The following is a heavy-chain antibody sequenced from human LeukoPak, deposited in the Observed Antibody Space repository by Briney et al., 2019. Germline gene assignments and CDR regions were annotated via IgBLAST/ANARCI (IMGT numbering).Heavy chain of an antibody. J-gene: IGHJ4*02. D-gene: IGHD3-3*01. V-gene: IGHV3-33*01. CDR3: ARDLYDFWSGPTGYFDY. Sequence: GGSLRLSCAASGFTFSSYGMHWVRQAPGKGLEWVAVIWYDGSNKYYADSVKGRFTISRDNSKNTLYLQMNSLRAEDTAVYYCARDLYDFWSGPTGYFDYWGQGTLVTVSS. CDR2: IWYDGSNK. CDR1: GFTFSSYG.